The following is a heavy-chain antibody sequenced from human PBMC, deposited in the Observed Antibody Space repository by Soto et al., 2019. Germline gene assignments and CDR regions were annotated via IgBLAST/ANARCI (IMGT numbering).Heavy chain of an antibody. D-gene: IGHD3-10*01. CDR3: VRDVDGSGSYYTDY. V-gene: IGHV1-18*01. Sequence: ASVKVSCKASGYMFISYGINWVRQAPGQGLEWMGWISAYNGNTKYAQNLQGRVTMTTDTSTSTAYMEMRSLRSDDTAVYYCVRDVDGSGSYYTDYWGPGTLVTVSS. J-gene: IGHJ4*02. CDR1: GYMFISYG. CDR2: ISAYNGNT.